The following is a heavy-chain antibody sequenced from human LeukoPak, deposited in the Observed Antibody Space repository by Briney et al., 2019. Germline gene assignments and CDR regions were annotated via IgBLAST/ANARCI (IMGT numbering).Heavy chain of an antibody. CDR1: GFTFSSYA. J-gene: IGHJ3*02. CDR2: ISYDGSNK. CDR3: ARGGSSWAFAFDI. Sequence: GGSLRLSCAASGFTFSSYAMHWVRQAPGKGLEWVAAISYDGSNKYYADSVKGRFTISRDNSKNTLYLQMNSLRAEDTAVYYCARGGSSWAFAFDIWGQGTMVTVSS. V-gene: IGHV3-30*04. D-gene: IGHD6-13*01.